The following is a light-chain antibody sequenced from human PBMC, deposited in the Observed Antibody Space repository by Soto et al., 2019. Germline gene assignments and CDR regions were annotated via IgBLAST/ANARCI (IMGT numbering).Light chain of an antibody. CDR2: GAS. CDR3: QQYGSSGT. J-gene: IGKJ1*01. V-gene: IGKV3-20*01. CDR1: QSFSGNY. Sequence: EIVLTQSPGTLSLSPGERVTLSFRASQSFSGNYLTWYQQKPGQAPRLLIYGASNRATGIPDRFSGSGSGTDFTLTISRLEPEDFAVYYCQQYGSSGTFGQGTKVDI.